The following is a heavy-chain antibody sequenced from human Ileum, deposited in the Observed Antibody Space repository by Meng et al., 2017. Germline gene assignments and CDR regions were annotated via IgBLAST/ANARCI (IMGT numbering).Heavy chain of an antibody. D-gene: IGHD3-16*01. Sequence: QLQLQESGPGLVKPSETLSLTCAFYGDSIRYCSYYWGWVRQPPGQGLEWIGSIYYNGNTYYSPSLKSRASISVDTSKNQFSLKLSSVTAADTAVYYCARPAVTTALGGFDYWGQGTLVTVSS. V-gene: IGHV4-39*01. J-gene: IGHJ4*02. CDR3: ARPAVTTALGGFDY. CDR1: GDSIRYCSYY. CDR2: IYYNGNT.